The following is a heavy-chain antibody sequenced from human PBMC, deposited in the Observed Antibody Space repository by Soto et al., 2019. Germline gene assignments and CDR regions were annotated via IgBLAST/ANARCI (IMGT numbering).Heavy chain of an antibody. CDR1: GGTFTRYA. V-gene: IGHV1-69*13. CDR2: IIPIFGTS. CDR3: ARDLSYVRNYGTEV. Sequence: SVNVSCKASGGTFTRYAISWVRQAPGQGLEWMGGIIPIFGTSNYAQKFQGRVTINADESTSTGYMELSSLRSEETAVYYCARDLSYVRNYGTEVWGNGTTVTVSP. D-gene: IGHD5-18*01. J-gene: IGHJ6*04.